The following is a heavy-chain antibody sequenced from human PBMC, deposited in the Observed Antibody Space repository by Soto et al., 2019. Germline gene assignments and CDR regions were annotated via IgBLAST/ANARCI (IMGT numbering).Heavy chain of an antibody. V-gene: IGHV3-23*01. CDR2: ISANGCRT. Sequence: PGGTLRLACAASVFTVSDYAMSWVRQAPGKGLEWVSIISANGCRTYYADSVKGRFTISRDNSKNTLYVQINSLRGEDTAVYYCVKDGASTRWVHYYGMDVWGQGSTVTVSS. D-gene: IGHD1-26*01. CDR1: VFTVSDYA. CDR3: VKDGASTRWVHYYGMDV. J-gene: IGHJ6*02.